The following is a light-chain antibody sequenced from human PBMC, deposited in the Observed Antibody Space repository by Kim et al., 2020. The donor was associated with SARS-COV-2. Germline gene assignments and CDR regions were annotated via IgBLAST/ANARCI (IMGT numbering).Light chain of an antibody. Sequence: SSELTQDPAVSMALGQTVRITCQGDSLRSYYASWYQQKPGQAPVLVIYGKNNRPSGIPDRFSGSSSGNTASLTITGAQAEDEADYYCNSRDSSGNHHVVF. J-gene: IGLJ2*01. CDR3: NSRDSSGNHHVV. CDR1: SLRSYY. V-gene: IGLV3-19*01. CDR2: GKN.